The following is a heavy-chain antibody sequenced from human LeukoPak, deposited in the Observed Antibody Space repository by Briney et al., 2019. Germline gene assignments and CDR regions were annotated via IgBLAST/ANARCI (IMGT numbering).Heavy chain of an antibody. CDR2: MNPNSGNT. D-gene: IGHD6-25*01. J-gene: IGHJ4*02. CDR3: ARVERRGGYFDY. Sequence: ASVKVSCKASGYTFTSYDINWVRQATGQGLEWMGWMNPNSGNTGYAQKFQGRVTMTRNTSISTAYMELSSLRSEDTAVYYCARVERRGGYFDYWGQGTLVTVSS. V-gene: IGHV1-8*01. CDR1: GYTFTSYD.